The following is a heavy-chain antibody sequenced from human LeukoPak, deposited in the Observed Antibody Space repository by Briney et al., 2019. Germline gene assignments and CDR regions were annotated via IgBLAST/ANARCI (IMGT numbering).Heavy chain of an antibody. CDR2: IYSPGST. J-gene: IGHJ4*02. D-gene: IGHD6-6*01. V-gene: IGHV3-66*01. CDR1: GVIVRTNY. CDR3: ARDQGSSSGVFDY. Sequence: QAGGSLRLSRAASGVIVRTNYMSCVRQAPGKGLEWVSVIYSPGSTYYADSVRGRFTISRDKSSNTLYLQMNSLRAEDTAVYYCARDQGSSSGVFDYWGQGTLVTVSS.